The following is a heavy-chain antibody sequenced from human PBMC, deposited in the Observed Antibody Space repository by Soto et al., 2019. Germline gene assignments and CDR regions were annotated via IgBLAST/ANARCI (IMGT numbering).Heavy chain of an antibody. CDR3: ARDPYHVLMVNAPNLYGMDV. V-gene: IGHV1-18*04. CDR1: GYTFTGYY. D-gene: IGHD2-8*01. CDR2: ISTYNGNT. J-gene: IGHJ6*02. Sequence: ASVKVSCKASGYTFTGYYMHWVRQAPGQGLEWMGWISTYNGNTNYPQSLQGRLTMTTDTSTTTAYMELRSLRSDDTAVYYCARDPYHVLMVNAPNLYGMDVWGQGTTVTVSS.